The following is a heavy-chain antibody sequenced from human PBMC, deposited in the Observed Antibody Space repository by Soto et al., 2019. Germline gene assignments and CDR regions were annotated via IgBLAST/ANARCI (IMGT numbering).Heavy chain of an antibody. CDR1: GYTFTSYG. J-gene: IGHJ4*02. D-gene: IGHD3-22*01. Sequence: ASVKVSCKASGYTFTSYGISWMRQAPGQGLGWMGLINPSGGSTTYAQKFQGRVTMTRDTSTSTVYMDLSSLKSEDTAVYYCARSPYSSGYYYAIDYWGQGTQVTVSS. V-gene: IGHV1-46*01. CDR3: ARSPYSSGYYYAIDY. CDR2: INPSGGST.